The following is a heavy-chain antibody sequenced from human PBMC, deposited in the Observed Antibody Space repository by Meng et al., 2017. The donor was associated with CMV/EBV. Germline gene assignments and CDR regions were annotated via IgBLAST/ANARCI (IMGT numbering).Heavy chain of an antibody. V-gene: IGHV1-18*01. CDR3: ARHREGLDYYYGMDV. CDR2: ISAYNGNT. J-gene: IGHJ6*02. D-gene: IGHD1-26*01. Sequence: ASVKVSCKASGYTFTSYGISWVRQAPGQGLEWMGWISAYNGNTNYAQKLQGRVTMTTDTSTSTAYMELRSLRSDDTAMYYCARHREGLDYYYGMDVWGQGTTVTVSS. CDR1: GYTFTSYG.